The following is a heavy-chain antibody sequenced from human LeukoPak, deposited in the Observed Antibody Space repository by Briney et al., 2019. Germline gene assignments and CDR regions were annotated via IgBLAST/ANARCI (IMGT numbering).Heavy chain of an antibody. D-gene: IGHD3-10*02. J-gene: IGHJ4*02. CDR2: ISGSGGST. CDR1: GFTFSNYA. V-gene: IGHV3-23*01. Sequence: GGSLRLSCAASGFTFSNYAMSWVRKAPGEGLEWVSSISGSGGSTYYADSVKGRFTISRDSSKNTLFLQMNSLRVEDTAVYYCAKGWMCGDLLNCWGQGTLVTVSS. CDR3: AKGWMCGDLLNC.